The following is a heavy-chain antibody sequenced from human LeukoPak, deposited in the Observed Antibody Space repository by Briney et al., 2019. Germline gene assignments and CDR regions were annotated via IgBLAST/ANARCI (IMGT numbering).Heavy chain of an antibody. Sequence: TSETLSLTCTVSGGSISRDGHYWSWIRQYPGKGLESIGSVSSSGTTTYNPSLKSRVTISLDTSQNQFSLNLRSLTAADTAVYYCAREMVRDAFDIWGQGTMVTVSS. CDR3: AREMVRDAFDI. D-gene: IGHD2-8*01. CDR2: VSSSGTT. CDR1: GGSISRDGHY. J-gene: IGHJ3*02. V-gene: IGHV4-31*03.